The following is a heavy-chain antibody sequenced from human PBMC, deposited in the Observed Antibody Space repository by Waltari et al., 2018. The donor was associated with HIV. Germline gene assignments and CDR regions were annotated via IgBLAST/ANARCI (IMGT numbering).Heavy chain of an antibody. CDR2: IKSKTDGGTT. D-gene: IGHD1-26*01. CDR1: GFTFSNVW. J-gene: IGHJ4*02. CDR3: TTLGSAELHLFDY. Sequence: EVQLVESGGGLVKPGGSLRLSCAASGFTFSNVWMNWVRQAPGKGLEWVGRIKSKTDGGTTDYAAPVKGRFTISRDDSKNTLYLQMNSLKTEDTAVYYCTTLGSAELHLFDYWGQGTLVTVSS. V-gene: IGHV3-15*01.